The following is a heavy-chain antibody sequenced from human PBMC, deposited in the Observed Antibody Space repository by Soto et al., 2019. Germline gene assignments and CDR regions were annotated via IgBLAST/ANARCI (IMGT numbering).Heavy chain of an antibody. Sequence: GGSLRLSCAASGFTFSNYAMSWVRQTPGKGLEWVSGISASDGTTNYADSVKGRFSISRDNSKNTLSLQMNSLRGDDTALYYCAKAGAGSWARHQCGVDVWGQGTTVTVSS. V-gene: IGHV3-23*01. J-gene: IGHJ6*02. CDR2: ISASDGTT. D-gene: IGHD6-13*01. CDR1: GFTFSNYA. CDR3: AKAGAGSWARHQCGVDV.